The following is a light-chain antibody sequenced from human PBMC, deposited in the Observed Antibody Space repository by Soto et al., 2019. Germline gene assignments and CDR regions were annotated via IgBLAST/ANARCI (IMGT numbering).Light chain of an antibody. V-gene: IGKV1-6*01. CDR2: ATS. CDR1: QGIGSD. Sequence: AIQMTQSPSSLSASVGDRVTITCRASQGIGSDLGWYQQKPGKAPKLLIYATSTLHSGVPSRFSGSGSGTDFTLTITSLQPEDFASYYCLQDHTYPWTFGQGTKVEI. CDR3: LQDHTYPWT. J-gene: IGKJ1*01.